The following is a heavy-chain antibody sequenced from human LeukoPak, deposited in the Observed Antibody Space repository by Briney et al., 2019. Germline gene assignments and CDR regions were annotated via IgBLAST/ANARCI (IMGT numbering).Heavy chain of an antibody. V-gene: IGHV1-2*02. J-gene: IGHJ3*02. Sequence: ASVKVSCKASGYTFTGYYMHWVRQAPGQGLEWMGWINPNSGGTNYAQKFQGRVTMTRDTSISTAYMELSRLRSDDTAVYYCARDVDYGDLAYAFDIWGQGTMVTASS. CDR1: GYTFTGYY. CDR3: ARDVDYGDLAYAFDI. D-gene: IGHD4-17*01. CDR2: INPNSGGT.